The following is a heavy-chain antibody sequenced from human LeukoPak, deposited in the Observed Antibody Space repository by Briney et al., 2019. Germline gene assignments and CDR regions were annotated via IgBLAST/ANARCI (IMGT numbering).Heavy chain of an antibody. CDR1: GGSISSGSYY. J-gene: IGHJ4*02. Sequence: PSETLSLTCTVSGGSISSGSYYWSWIRQPAGKGLEWIGRIYTSGSTNYNPSLKNRVTISVDTSKNQFSLKLSSVTAADTAVYSCARLPHFWGQGTLVTVSS. V-gene: IGHV4-61*02. CDR3: ARLPHF. CDR2: IYTSGST.